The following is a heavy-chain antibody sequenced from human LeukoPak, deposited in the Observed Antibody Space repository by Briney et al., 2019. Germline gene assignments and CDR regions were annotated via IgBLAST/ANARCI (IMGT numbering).Heavy chain of an antibody. CDR2: ISSSSSYI. D-gene: IGHD3-16*01. J-gene: IGHJ4*02. CDR1: GFTFSSYS. V-gene: IGHV3-21*01. Sequence: GGSLRLSCAASGFTFSSYSMNWVRQAPGKGLEWVSSISSSSSYIYYADSVKGRFTISRDNAKNSLYLQMNSLRAEDTAVYYCARADRLGAALLASFDYWGQGTLVTVSS. CDR3: ARADRLGAALLASFDY.